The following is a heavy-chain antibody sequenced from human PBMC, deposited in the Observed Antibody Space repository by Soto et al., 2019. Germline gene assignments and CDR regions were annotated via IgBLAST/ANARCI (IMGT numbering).Heavy chain of an antibody. D-gene: IGHD3-22*01. V-gene: IGHV3-48*01. CDR3: ARAGYYSGGLDAFDI. CDR1: GFTFRSYS. Sequence: EVQLVESGGGLVQPGGSLRLSCAGSGFTFRSYSMNWVRQAPGKGLDWVSYISTDSYTIYYADSVKGQFTISRDNAKASVFLQMTSLRAEDTAVYYCARAGYYSGGLDAFDIWGQGTLVTVSS. CDR2: ISTDSYTI. J-gene: IGHJ3*02.